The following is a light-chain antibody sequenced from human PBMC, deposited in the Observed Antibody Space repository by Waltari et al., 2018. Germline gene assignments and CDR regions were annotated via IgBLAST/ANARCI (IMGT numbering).Light chain of an antibody. Sequence: LVLTQSPSASASLGASVKLTFTLSSGHSSNIIAWHQQQPEKGPRYLMKVNSDGSHSKGDEIPDRFSGSSSGAERYLTISNLQSEDEADYFCQTGGHGTWVFGGGTKLTVL. V-gene: IGLV4-69*01. CDR1: SGHSSNI. J-gene: IGLJ3*02. CDR3: QTGGHGTWV. CDR2: VNSDGSH.